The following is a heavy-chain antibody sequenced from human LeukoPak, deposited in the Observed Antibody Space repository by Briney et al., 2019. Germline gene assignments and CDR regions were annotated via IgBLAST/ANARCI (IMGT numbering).Heavy chain of an antibody. D-gene: IGHD3-22*01. J-gene: IGHJ4*02. CDR2: IIPIFGTA. CDR3: ARISDSSGYYYHY. CDR1: GYTFTSYY. Sequence: SVKVSCKASGYTFTSYYMHWVRQAPGQGLEWMGGIIPIFGTANYAQKFQGRVTITADESTSTAYMELSSLRSEDTAVYYCARISDSSGYYYHYWGQGTLVTVSS. V-gene: IGHV1-69*13.